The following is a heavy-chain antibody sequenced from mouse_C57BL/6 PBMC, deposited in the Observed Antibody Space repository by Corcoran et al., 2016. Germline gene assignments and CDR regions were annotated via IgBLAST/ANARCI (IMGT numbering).Heavy chain of an antibody. V-gene: IGHV9-3*01. CDR1: GYTFTTYG. Sequence: QIQLVQSGPELKKPGETVKISCKASGYTFTTYGMSWVKQAPGKGLKWMGWINTYSGVPTYADDFKGRFAFSLETSASTAYLQINNLKNEDTATYLCARRTNWDDVDYWGQGTTLTVSS. J-gene: IGHJ2*01. CDR2: INTYSGVP. CDR3: ARRTNWDDVDY. D-gene: IGHD4-1*01.